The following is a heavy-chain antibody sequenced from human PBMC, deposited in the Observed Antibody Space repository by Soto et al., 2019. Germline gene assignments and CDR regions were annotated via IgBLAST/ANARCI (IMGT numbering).Heavy chain of an antibody. V-gene: IGHV3-23*01. CDR3: KRSQPFADLHM. J-gene: IGHJ3*02. CDR2: INDSGENT. Sequence: GGSLRLSCADSACTFSSYRMSWVRQAPGKGLEWVSTINDSGENTYYTDSVTGRFTISRDNSKNTLYLQINSLRAEDTAVYYCKRSQPFADLHMWGQGTMDTVSS. CDR1: ACTFSSYR. D-gene: IGHD2-2*01.